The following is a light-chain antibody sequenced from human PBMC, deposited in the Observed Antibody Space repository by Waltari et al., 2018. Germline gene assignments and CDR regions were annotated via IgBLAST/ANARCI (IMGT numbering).Light chain of an antibody. J-gene: IGKJ3*01. Sequence: DIVMTQTPISLPINLGEPASISCRSSQSLLDSEDGNTYLEWYLQKPGQSPQLLIYEVSNRASGVPDRFSGSGSDTDFTLKISRVEAEDVGVYYCMQALEFPFTFGPGTKLDIK. CDR3: MQALEFPFT. CDR2: EVS. CDR1: QSLLDSEDGNTY. V-gene: IGKV2-40*01.